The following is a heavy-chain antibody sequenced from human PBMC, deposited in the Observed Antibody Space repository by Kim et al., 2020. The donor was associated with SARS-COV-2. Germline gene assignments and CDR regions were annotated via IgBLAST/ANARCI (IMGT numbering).Heavy chain of an antibody. CDR3: TRDPLEQLVEINYYYYYGMDV. CDR2: IRSKAYGGTT. D-gene: IGHD6-6*01. V-gene: IGHV3-49*04. CDR1: GFTFGDYA. Sequence: GGSLRLSCTASGFTFGDYAMSWVRQAPGKGLEWVGFIRSKAYGGTTEYAASVKGRFTISRDDSKSIAYLQMNSLKTEDTAVYYCTRDPLEQLVEINYYYYYGMDVWGQGTTVTVSS. J-gene: IGHJ6*02.